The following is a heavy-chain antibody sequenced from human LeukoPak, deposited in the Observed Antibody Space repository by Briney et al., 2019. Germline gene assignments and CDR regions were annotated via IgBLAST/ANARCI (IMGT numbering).Heavy chain of an antibody. D-gene: IGHD3-22*01. J-gene: IGHJ3*02. V-gene: IGHV4-59*12. Sequence: KASETLSLTCTVSGGSISSYYWSWIRQPPGKGLEWIGYIYYSGSTNYNPSLKSRVTISVDKSKNQFSLKLSSVTAADTAVYYCARDYGYYDSSGYYYVDAFDIWGQGTMVTVSS. CDR1: GGSISSYY. CDR2: IYYSGST. CDR3: ARDYGYYDSSGYYYVDAFDI.